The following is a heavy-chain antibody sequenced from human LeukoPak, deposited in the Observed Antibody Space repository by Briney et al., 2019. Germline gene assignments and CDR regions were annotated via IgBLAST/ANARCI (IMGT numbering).Heavy chain of an antibody. J-gene: IGHJ5*02. D-gene: IGHD3-3*01. CDR2: INPNSGGT. CDR3: ARSEVRYGFWSGIGGWFDP. Sequence: GASVKVSCKASGYTFTVHYLHWVRQAPGQGLECMGWINPNSGGTNYAQKFQGRVTMTRDTSISTAYMELSRLRSDDTAVYYCARSEVRYGFWSGIGGWFDPWGQGTLVTVSS. CDR1: GYTFTVHY. V-gene: IGHV1-2*02.